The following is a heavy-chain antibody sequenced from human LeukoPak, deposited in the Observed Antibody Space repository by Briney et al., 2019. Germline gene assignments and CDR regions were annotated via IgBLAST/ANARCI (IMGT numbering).Heavy chain of an antibody. V-gene: IGHV1-18*01. J-gene: IGHJ4*02. CDR2: ISAYNGST. CDR1: GYTFTSYG. D-gene: IGHD2-15*01. Sequence: GASVKVSCKASGYTFTSYGISWVRQAPGQGLEWMGWISAYNGSTNYAQKLQGRVTMTTDTSTSAAYMELRSLRSDDTAVYYCARDPVHCSGGSCYGGVPYYFDYWGQGTLVTVSS. CDR3: ARDPVHCSGGSCYGGVPYYFDY.